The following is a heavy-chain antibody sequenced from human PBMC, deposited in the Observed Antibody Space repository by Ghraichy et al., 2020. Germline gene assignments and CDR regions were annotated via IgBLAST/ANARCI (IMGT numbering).Heavy chain of an antibody. CDR3: ARDWTTVTTAYGAFDV. D-gene: IGHD4-17*01. CDR1: GGSLSPYY. V-gene: IGHV4-59*01. Sequence: SETLSLTCSVSGGSLSPYYWNWIRQAPGKGLEWIGYVSYSGTTNYNPSLKSRVNISVDTSKNQFSLKLTSLTAADTAVYYCARDWTTVTTAYGAFDVWGQGTMVAVSA. CDR2: VSYSGTT. J-gene: IGHJ3*01.